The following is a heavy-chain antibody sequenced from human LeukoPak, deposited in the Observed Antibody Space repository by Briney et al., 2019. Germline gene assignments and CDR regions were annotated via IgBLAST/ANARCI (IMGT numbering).Heavy chain of an antibody. V-gene: IGHV1-2*02. CDR2: INPNSGGT. Sequence: ASVKVSCKASGYTFTGYYMHWVRQAPGQGLEWMGWINPNSGGTNYAQKLQGRVTMTTDTSTSTAYMELRSLRSDDTAVYYCARDARIVGAIDYWGQGTLVTVSS. D-gene: IGHD1-26*01. J-gene: IGHJ4*02. CDR3: ARDARIVGAIDY. CDR1: GYTFTGYY.